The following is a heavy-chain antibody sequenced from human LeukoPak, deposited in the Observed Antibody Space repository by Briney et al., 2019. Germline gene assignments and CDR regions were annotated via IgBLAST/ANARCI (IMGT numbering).Heavy chain of an antibody. V-gene: IGHV3-23*01. CDR1: GFSFSTYS. D-gene: IGHD2-8*01. Sequence: GGSLRLSCAASGFSFSTYSFSWVRQAPGKGLEWVSGISASGGDTFYADSVKGRFTISRDNSKNTLSLQMNSLRVEDTAIYYCAKDVRRCNGACTWGQGTLVTVSS. CDR2: ISASGGDT. CDR3: AKDVRRCNGACT. J-gene: IGHJ5*02.